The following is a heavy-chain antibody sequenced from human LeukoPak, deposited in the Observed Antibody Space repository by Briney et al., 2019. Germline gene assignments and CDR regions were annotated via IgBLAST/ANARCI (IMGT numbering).Heavy chain of an antibody. CDR1: GSTFSSYA. D-gene: IGHD2-15*01. V-gene: IGHV3-23*01. Sequence: GGSLRLSCAASGSTFSSYAMSWVRQAPGQGLEWVSAVSADADYTYYADSVTGRFSISRDNSKNTLYLQMNSLRAGDTAVYYCAKRRYCDDINCRDFDCWGQGTLVTVSS. CDR2: VSADADYT. J-gene: IGHJ4*02. CDR3: AKRRYCDDINCRDFDC.